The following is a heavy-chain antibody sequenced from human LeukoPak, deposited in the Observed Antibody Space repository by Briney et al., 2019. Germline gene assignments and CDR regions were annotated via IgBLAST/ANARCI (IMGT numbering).Heavy chain of an antibody. CDR3: ATLSFVVVPAGNP. J-gene: IGHJ5*02. D-gene: IGHD2-2*01. CDR1: GFTFSSYS. Sequence: GGSLRLSCTASGFTFSSYSMNWVRQAPGKGLEWVSSISSSSSYIYYADSVMGRFTISRDNAKNSLYLQMNSLRAEDTAVYYCATLSFVVVPAGNPWGQGTLVTVSS. V-gene: IGHV3-21*01. CDR2: ISSSSSYI.